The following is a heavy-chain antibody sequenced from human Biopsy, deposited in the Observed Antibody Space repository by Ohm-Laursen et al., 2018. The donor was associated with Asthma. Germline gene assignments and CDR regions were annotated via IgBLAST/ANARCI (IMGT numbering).Heavy chain of an antibody. J-gene: IGHJ4*02. Sequence: SDTLSLTCTVYGGSITSSSYYWGWIRQPPGKGMEWIGSMYHSGSPYYHPSLKSRATISVDTSKNQLSLKMSSVTAADTAVYFCVRHQYSSSWSTFDYWGQGALVTVSS. CDR2: MYHSGSP. D-gene: IGHD3-22*01. V-gene: IGHV4-39*01. CDR1: GGSITSSSYY. CDR3: VRHQYSSSWSTFDY.